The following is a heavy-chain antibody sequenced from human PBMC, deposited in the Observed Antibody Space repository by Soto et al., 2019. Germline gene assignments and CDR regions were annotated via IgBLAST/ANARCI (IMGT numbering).Heavy chain of an antibody. Sequence: QVQLVESGGGLVEPGGSLRLSCAASGFRFSDHYMTWIRQAPGKGLEWVSKISSGGTTTYYADSVKGRFTVSRDNAKNSVYSEMNSLRTEDTAVYYCAGDTYYYSSTFWGQGTLVTVSS. CDR1: GFRFSDHY. D-gene: IGHD2-21*02. CDR3: AGDTYYYSSTF. V-gene: IGHV3-11*01. J-gene: IGHJ4*02. CDR2: ISSGGTTT.